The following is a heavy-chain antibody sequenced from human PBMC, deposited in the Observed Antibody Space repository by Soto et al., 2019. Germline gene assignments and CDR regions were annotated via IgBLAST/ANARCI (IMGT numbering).Heavy chain of an antibody. CDR3: TTDSYFTLKLDY. CDR2: ISGSGGST. J-gene: IGHJ4*01. CDR1: GFTFSSYA. D-gene: IGHD1-7*01. V-gene: IGHV3-23*01. Sequence: GESLKISCAASGFTFSSYAMSWVRQAPEKGLEWVSAISGSGGSTYYADSVKGRFTISRDNSKNTLYLQMNSLRAEDTAVYYCTTDSYFTLKLDYWGLGTLVTVSS.